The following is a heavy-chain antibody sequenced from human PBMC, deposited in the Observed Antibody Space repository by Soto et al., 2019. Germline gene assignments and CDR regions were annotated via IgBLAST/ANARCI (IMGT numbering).Heavy chain of an antibody. V-gene: IGHV4-30-2*01. CDR3: ASALDDYYDSSGYYYPYFDY. CDR1: GGSISSGGYS. J-gene: IGHJ4*02. Sequence: PSETLSLTCAVSGGSISSGGYSWSWIRQPPGKGLEWIGYIYHSGSTYYNPSLKSRVTISVDRSKNQCSLKLSSVTAADTAVYYCASALDDYYDSSGYYYPYFDYWGQGTLVTVSS. D-gene: IGHD3-22*01. CDR2: IYHSGST.